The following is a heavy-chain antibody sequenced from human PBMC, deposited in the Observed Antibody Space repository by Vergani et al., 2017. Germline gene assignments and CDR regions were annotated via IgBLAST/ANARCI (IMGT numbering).Heavy chain of an antibody. Sequence: QVQLVQSGAEVKKPGSSVKVSCKASGGTFSSYTISWVRQAPGQGREWMGRIIPILGIANYAQKFQGRVTITADKSTSTAYMELSSLRSEDTAVYYFARMWSGLRYYYYYYYMDVWGKGP. CDR3: ARMWSGLRYYYYYYYMDV. J-gene: IGHJ6*03. D-gene: IGHD5-12*01. CDR2: IIPILGIA. V-gene: IGHV1-69*02. CDR1: GGTFSSYT.